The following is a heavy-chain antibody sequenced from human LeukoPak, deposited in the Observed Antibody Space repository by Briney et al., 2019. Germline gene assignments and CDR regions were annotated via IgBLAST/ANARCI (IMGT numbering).Heavy chain of an antibody. CDR2: INANSGST. Sequence: GGSLRLSCSASGFTFSSYSMSCLRQPPGKGLEWVSTINANSGSTSYAASVRGRFTISRDNSKNTLYLQLNTLRAEDTAVYYCAKPISGGLAVTADWFDPWGQGTLVVVSS. CDR1: GFTFSSYS. D-gene: IGHD6-19*01. V-gene: IGHV3-23*01. J-gene: IGHJ5*01. CDR3: AKPISGGLAVTADWFDP.